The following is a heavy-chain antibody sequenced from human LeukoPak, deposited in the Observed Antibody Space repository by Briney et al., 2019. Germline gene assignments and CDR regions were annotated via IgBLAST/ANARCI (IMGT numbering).Heavy chain of an antibody. CDR3: AREATMAV. CDR1: GGSIPNYY. D-gene: IGHD3-10*01. J-gene: IGHJ4*02. V-gene: IGHV4-4*07. Sequence: PSETLSLTCAVSGGSIPNYYWSWIRQPAGKGLEWIGRTSASRNTNYNPSLKSRVTMSADTSKNQFSLKLTAVTAADTAVYYCAREATMAVWGQGTLVTVSS. CDR2: TSASRNT.